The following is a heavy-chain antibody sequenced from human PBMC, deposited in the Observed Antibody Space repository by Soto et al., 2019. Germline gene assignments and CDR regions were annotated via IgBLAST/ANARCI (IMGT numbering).Heavy chain of an antibody. J-gene: IGHJ3*02. V-gene: IGHV3-9*01. Sequence: QPGGSLRLSCAASGFTFDEYAMHWVRTAPGKGLEWVSGISWNSGSIGYADSVKGRFTISRDNAKNSLYLQMNSLRAEDTALYYCAKDSGYDSSGYPHDAFDIWGQGTMLTVSS. CDR2: ISWNSGSI. D-gene: IGHD3-22*01. CDR3: AKDSGYDSSGYPHDAFDI. CDR1: GFTFDEYA.